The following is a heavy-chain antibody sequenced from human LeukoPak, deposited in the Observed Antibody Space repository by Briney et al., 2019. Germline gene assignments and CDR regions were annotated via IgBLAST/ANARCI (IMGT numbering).Heavy chain of an antibody. CDR2: LIPIFVTG. CDR3: ASSTGSYGMDV. J-gene: IGHJ6*04. V-gene: IGHV1-69*01. Sequence: SVKVACKASGGTFSSYAISWVLQAPGQGLEWMRGLIPIFVTGNYAQKLHGRVTITASECSSTAFTELSILRSEDMTVYYLASSTGSYGMDVWGKGAKVTVSS. CDR1: GGTFSSYA. D-gene: IGHD1-14*01.